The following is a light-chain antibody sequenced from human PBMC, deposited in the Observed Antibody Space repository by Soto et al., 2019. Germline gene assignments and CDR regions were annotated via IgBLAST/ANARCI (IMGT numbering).Light chain of an antibody. CDR2: DAS. CDR1: QSVSSY. CDR3: HQRIIWIT. J-gene: IGKJ5*01. V-gene: IGKV3-11*01. Sequence: SVETQSPDPLSLCHGDRATLSCRSSQSVSSYLAWYQQKPGQAPRLLIYDASNRATGIPARLSCSGSVSDLPFSFSSLEPGGFPVYSCHQRIIWITVGQGGRLEIK.